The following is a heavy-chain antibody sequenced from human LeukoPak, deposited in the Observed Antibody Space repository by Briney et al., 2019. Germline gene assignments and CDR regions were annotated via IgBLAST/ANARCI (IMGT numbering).Heavy chain of an antibody. CDR2: IKQDGSEK. V-gene: IGHV3-7*01. Sequence: PGGSLRLSCAASEFTFSSYWMSWVRQAPGRGLEWVANIKQDGSEKYYVDSVKGRFTISRDNAKNSLYLQMNSLRAEDTAVYQCARDRGYSYEHYYYMDVWGKGTTVTVSS. D-gene: IGHD5-18*01. CDR1: EFTFSSYW. J-gene: IGHJ6*03. CDR3: ARDRGYSYEHYYYMDV.